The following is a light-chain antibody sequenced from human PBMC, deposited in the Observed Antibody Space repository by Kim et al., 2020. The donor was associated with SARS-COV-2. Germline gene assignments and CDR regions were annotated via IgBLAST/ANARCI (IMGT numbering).Light chain of an antibody. J-gene: IGLJ3*02. CDR3: NSRDSSGNRWV. CDR2: GKN. Sequence: ALRQTFSIICQGDSLRTYYASWYQQKPGQAPVLVIYGKNNRPSGVPDRFSGSSSGNTASLTITGAQAEDEADYYCNSRDSSGNRWVFGGGTQLTVL. CDR1: SLRTYY. V-gene: IGLV3-19*01.